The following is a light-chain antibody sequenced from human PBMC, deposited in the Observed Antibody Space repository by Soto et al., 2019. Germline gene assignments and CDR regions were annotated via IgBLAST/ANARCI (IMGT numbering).Light chain of an antibody. Sequence: EIVFTQSPGTVSLSPVGRASLSFRASQSVSNNYLAWYQQKPGQAPRLLIYGASNRATGIPDRFSGSGSGTDFTLTISRLEPEDFAVYYCQQYGSSGTFGQGTKVDIK. CDR2: GAS. CDR3: QQYGSSGT. V-gene: IGKV3-20*01. J-gene: IGKJ1*01. CDR1: QSVSNNY.